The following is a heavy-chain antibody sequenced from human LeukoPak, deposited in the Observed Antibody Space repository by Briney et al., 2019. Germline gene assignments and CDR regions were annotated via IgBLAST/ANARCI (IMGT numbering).Heavy chain of an antibody. CDR3: ARDPNYGGNPPNLDY. Sequence: SETLSLTCTVSGGSVSSGSYYWSWIRQPPGKGLEWIGEINHSGSTNYNPSLKSRVTISVDTSKNQFSLKLSSVTAADTAVYYCARDPNYGGNPPNLDYWGQGTLVTVSS. J-gene: IGHJ4*02. CDR1: GGSVSSGSYY. D-gene: IGHD4-23*01. CDR2: INHSGST. V-gene: IGHV4-39*07.